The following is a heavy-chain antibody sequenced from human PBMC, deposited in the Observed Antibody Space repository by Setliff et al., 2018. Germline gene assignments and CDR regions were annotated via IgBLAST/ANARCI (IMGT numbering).Heavy chain of an antibody. Sequence: GGSLRLSCAASGFTFSSYGMHWVRQAPGKGLEWVAVIWYDGSNKYYADSVKGRFTISRDNSKNTLYLRMNSLRAEDTAVYYCAKEGYYDFWSGYLTHYYYYMDVWGKGTTVTVSS. CDR1: GFTFSSYG. D-gene: IGHD3-3*01. CDR3: AKEGYYDFWSGYLTHYYYYMDV. CDR2: IWYDGSNK. J-gene: IGHJ6*03. V-gene: IGHV3-33*06.